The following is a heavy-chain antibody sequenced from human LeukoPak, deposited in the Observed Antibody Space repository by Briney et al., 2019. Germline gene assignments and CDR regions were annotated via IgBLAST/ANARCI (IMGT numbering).Heavy chain of an antibody. V-gene: IGHV1-69*01. D-gene: IGHD3-3*01. CDR1: GGTFSSYA. CDR3: ARDLMGRKITISRAFDI. CDR2: IIPIFGTA. J-gene: IGHJ3*02. Sequence: GSSVKVSCKASGGTFSSYAISWVRQAPGQGLEWMGGIIPIFGTANYAQKFQGRVTITADESTSTAYMELSSLRSEDTAVYYCARDLMGRKITISRAFDIWGQGTMVTVSS.